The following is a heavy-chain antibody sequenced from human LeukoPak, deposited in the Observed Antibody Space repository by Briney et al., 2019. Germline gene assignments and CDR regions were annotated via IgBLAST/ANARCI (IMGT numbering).Heavy chain of an antibody. CDR3: ARAVVPTPFDY. J-gene: IGHJ4*02. V-gene: IGHV3-30*15. D-gene: IGHD4-23*01. CDR2: ISCDGSNK. CDR1: GLTFSSYA. Sequence: PGGSLRLSCAASGLTFSSYAMHWVRQAPGKGLEWVAVISCDGSNKYYADSVKGRFTISRDNSKNTLYLQMSSLRAEDTAVYYCARAVVPTPFDYWGQGTLVTVSS.